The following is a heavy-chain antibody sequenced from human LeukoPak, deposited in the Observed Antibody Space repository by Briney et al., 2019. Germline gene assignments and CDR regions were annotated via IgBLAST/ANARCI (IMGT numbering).Heavy chain of an antibody. CDR1: GYTFTSYA. J-gene: IGHJ4*02. D-gene: IGHD3-22*01. Sequence: ASVKVSCKASGYTFTSYAMHWVRQAPGQRLEWMGWINAGNGNTKYSQKFQGRVTITRDTSASTAYMELSSLRSEDTAVYYCARGLDYYDSRLLFDYWGQGTLVTVSS. CDR3: ARGLDYYDSRLLFDY. V-gene: IGHV1-3*01. CDR2: INAGNGNT.